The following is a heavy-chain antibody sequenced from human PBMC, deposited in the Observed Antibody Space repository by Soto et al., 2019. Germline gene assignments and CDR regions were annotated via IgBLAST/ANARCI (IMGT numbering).Heavy chain of an antibody. CDR3: ARGLEKYSSSSGPGY. Sequence: PSETLSLTCTVSGGSISSYYWSWIRQPAGKGPEWIGRIYTSGSTNYNPSLKSRVTMSVDTSKNQFSLKLSSVTAADTAVYYCARGLEKYSSSSGPGYWGQGTLVTVSS. V-gene: IGHV4-4*07. CDR2: IYTSGST. J-gene: IGHJ4*02. CDR1: GGSISSYY. D-gene: IGHD6-6*01.